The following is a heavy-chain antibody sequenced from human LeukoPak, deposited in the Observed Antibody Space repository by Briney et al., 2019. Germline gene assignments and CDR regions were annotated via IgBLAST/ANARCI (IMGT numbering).Heavy chain of an antibody. CDR3: ARDGIGVVRRDFQH. J-gene: IGHJ1*01. CDR1: GGSISTGGFY. Sequence: SETLSLTCTVSGGSISTGGFYWTWIRHHPGKGLEWIGYVYYSGTTSYNPSLKSRVTMSVDTSKNQFSLKLTSLTAADTAVYYCARDGIGVVRRDFQHWGQGTLVTVSS. V-gene: IGHV4-31*03. D-gene: IGHD3-3*01. CDR2: VYYSGTT.